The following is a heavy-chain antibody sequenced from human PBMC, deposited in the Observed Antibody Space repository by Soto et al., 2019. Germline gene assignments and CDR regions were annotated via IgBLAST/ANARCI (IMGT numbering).Heavy chain of an antibody. D-gene: IGHD6-19*01. CDR3: AKDPTSYAPWLVRGYYFDY. Sequence: GGSLRLSCAASGFTFSSYAMSWVRQAPGKGLEWVSAISGSGGSTYYADSVKGRFTISRDNSKNTLYLQMNSLRAEDTAVYYCAKDPTSYAPWLVRGYYFDYWGQGTLVTVSS. CDR2: ISGSGGST. J-gene: IGHJ4*02. CDR1: GFTFSSYA. V-gene: IGHV3-23*01.